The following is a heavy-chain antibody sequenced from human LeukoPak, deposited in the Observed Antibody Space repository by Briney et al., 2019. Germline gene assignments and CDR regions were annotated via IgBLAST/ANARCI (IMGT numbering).Heavy chain of an antibody. V-gene: IGHV1-2*02. CDR2: INPNSGGT. CDR1: GYTLTELS. Sequence: ASVKVSCKVSGYTLTELSMHWVRQAPGQGLGWMGWINPNSGGTNYAQKFQGRVTMTRDTSISTAYMELSRLRSDDTAVYYCASYSSSGLYWFDPWGQGTLVTVSS. D-gene: IGHD6-13*01. J-gene: IGHJ5*02. CDR3: ASYSSSGLYWFDP.